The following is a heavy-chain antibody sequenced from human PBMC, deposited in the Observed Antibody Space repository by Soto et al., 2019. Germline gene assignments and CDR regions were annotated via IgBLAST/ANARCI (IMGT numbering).Heavy chain of an antibody. Sequence: PSETLSLTCTVSGGSISSYDWSWIRQPPGKGLEWIGYIHHSGSTNYNPSLKSRVTISVDTTKNQFSLKLSSVNAADTAVYYCARDSGCSSTSCFDAFDIWGQGTMVTVSS. V-gene: IGHV4-59*01. CDR3: ARDSGCSSTSCFDAFDI. CDR1: GGSISSYD. J-gene: IGHJ3*02. D-gene: IGHD2-2*01. CDR2: IHHSGST.